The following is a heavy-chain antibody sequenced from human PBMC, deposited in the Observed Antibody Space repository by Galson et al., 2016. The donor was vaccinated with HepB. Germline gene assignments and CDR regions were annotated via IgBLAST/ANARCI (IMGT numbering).Heavy chain of an antibody. CDR3: ARGGSRSHPKDYYGMDV. V-gene: IGHV4-31*03. CDR2: IYYSGST. J-gene: IGHJ6*02. Sequence: TLSLTCTVSGGSVSSAGYYWSWIRQHPGKGLEWIGYIYYSGSTYYNTALKSRVTISVDTSKNQFSLKLTSVTAADTAIYYCARGGSRSHPKDYYGMDVWGQGTMVTVSS. CDR1: GGSVSSAGYY. D-gene: IGHD5/OR15-5a*01.